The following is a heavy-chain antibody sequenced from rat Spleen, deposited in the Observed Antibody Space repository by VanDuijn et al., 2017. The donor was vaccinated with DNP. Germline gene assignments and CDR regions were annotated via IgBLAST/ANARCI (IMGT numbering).Heavy chain of an antibody. J-gene: IGHJ1*01. V-gene: IGHV5-25*01. Sequence: EVQLVESGGGLVQPGRSMKLSCAASGFTFSNYGLAWVRQTPTKGLDWVASISPSGGSTYYPDSVKGRFTISRDNAKSTLYLQMDSLRSEDTATYFCTRRTEAPYWYFDFWGPGTMVTVSS. CDR3: TRRTEAPYWYFDF. D-gene: IGHD1-11*01. CDR1: GFTFSNYG. CDR2: ISPSGGST.